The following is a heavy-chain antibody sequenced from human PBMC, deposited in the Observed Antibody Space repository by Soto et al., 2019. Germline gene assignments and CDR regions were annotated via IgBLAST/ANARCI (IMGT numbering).Heavy chain of an antibody. D-gene: IGHD6-19*01. CDR2: IIPILGIA. CDR1: GGTFSSDT. J-gene: IGHJ4*02. V-gene: IGHV1-69*02. Sequence: ASVKVSCKASGGTFSSDTISWVRQAPGQGLEWMGRIIPILGIANYAQKFQGRVTITADKSTSTAYMELSSLRSEDTAVYYCARGIAVAGHGDYWGQGTLVTVSS. CDR3: ARGIAVAGHGDY.